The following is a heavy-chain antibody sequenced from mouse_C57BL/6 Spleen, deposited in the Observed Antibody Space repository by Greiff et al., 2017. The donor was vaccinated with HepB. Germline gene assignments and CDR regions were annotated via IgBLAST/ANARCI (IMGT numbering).Heavy chain of an antibody. CDR3: ARSNDYGNYGGYFDV. J-gene: IGHJ1*03. V-gene: IGHV1-54*01. CDR2: INPGSGGT. CDR1: GYAFTNYL. D-gene: IGHD2-1*01. Sequence: VHLVESGAELVRPGTSVKVSCKASGYAFTNYLIEWVKQRPGQGLEWIGVINPGSGGTNYNEKFKGKATLTADKSSSTAYMQLSSLTSEDSAVYFCARSNDYGNYGGYFDVWGTGTTVTVSS.